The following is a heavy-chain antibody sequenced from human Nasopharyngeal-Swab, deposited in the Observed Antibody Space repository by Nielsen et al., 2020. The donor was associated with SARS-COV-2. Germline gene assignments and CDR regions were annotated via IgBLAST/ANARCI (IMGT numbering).Heavy chain of an antibody. Sequence: GESLKISCVASGFTFRNYWMHWVRQAPGKGLEWVSRVTSDGGGADYADSLRGRFTISRDNARDTLYLQMNSLRAEDTAVYYCSRFSVTTAGDYWGQGTLVTVSS. CDR3: SRFSVTTAGDY. CDR2: VTSDGGGA. D-gene: IGHD4-17*01. V-gene: IGHV3-74*01. J-gene: IGHJ4*02. CDR1: GFTFRNYW.